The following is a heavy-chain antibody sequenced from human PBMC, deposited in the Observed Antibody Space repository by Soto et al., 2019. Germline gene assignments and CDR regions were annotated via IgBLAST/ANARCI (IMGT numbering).Heavy chain of an antibody. CDR2: INPNSGGT. CDR1: GYSFRSYG. J-gene: IGHJ5*02. Sequence: ASVKVSCKASGYSFRSYGINWVRQAPGQGLEWMGWINPNSGGTNYAQKFQGRVTMTRDTSISTAYMELSRLRSDDTAVYYCARENWFDPWGQGTLVTVSS. V-gene: IGHV1-2*02. CDR3: ARENWFDP.